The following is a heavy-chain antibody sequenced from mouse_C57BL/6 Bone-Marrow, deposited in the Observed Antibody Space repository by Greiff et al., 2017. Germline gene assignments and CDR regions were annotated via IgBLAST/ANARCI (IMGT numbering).Heavy chain of an antibody. V-gene: IGHV1-47*01. D-gene: IGHD2-1*01. CDR1: GYTFTTYP. CDR3: ARGGNYGGYYFDY. Sequence: VHLVESGAELVKPGASVKMSCKASGYTFTTYPIEWMKQNHGKSLEWIGNFHPYNDDTKYNEKFKGKATLTVEKSSSTFYLYLSLLTSDDSSVYYCARGGNYGGYYFDYWGQGTTLTVSS. CDR2: FHPYNDDT. J-gene: IGHJ2*01.